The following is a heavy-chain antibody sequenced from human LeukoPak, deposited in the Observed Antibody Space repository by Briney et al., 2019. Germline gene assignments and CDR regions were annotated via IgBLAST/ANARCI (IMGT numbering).Heavy chain of an antibody. Sequence: SETLSLTCTVSGGSLGTYCWTWIRQPAGKGLEWIGRISTSGNTYYNASLKSRLTMSLDTSQNQFSLKLSFVTAADTAIYYCARGTKYCSGDTCQNYFDPWGQGTLVTVSS. CDR3: ARGTKYCSGDTCQNYFDP. J-gene: IGHJ5*02. CDR1: GGSLGTYC. V-gene: IGHV4-4*07. CDR2: ISTSGNT. D-gene: IGHD2-15*01.